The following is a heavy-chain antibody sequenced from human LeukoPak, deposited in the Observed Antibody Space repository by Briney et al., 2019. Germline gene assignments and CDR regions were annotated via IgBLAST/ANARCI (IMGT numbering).Heavy chain of an antibody. J-gene: IGHJ4*02. CDR3: AKDRKVGSSAGPFDY. D-gene: IGHD6-6*01. V-gene: IGHV3-23*01. CDR2: ISGSGGST. Sequence: PGGSLRLSCAASGFTFSSYDMSWVRQAPGKGLEWVSGISGSGGSTYYADSVKGRFTISRDNSKNTLYLQMNSLRAEDTAVYYCAKDRKVGSSAGPFDYWGQGTLVTVSS. CDR1: GFTFSSYD.